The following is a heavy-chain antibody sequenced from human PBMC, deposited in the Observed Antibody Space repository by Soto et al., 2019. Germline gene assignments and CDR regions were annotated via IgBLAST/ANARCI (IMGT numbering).Heavy chain of an antibody. CDR2: IYYTGST. J-gene: IGHJ4*02. Sequence: SETLSLTCTVSGGSISGYYWSWIRQPPGKGLEWIGYIYYTGSTNYNPSLKSRVTISVDTSKNQFSLKLSSVTAADTAVYYCAREGRDGYNPLDYWGQGTLVTLSS. D-gene: IGHD5-12*01. CDR3: AREGRDGYNPLDY. V-gene: IGHV4-59*01. CDR1: GGSISGYY.